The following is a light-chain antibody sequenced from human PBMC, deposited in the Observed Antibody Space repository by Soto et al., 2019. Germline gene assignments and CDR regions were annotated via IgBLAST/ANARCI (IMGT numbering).Light chain of an antibody. V-gene: IGLV1-40*01. CDR1: ISNMGAGYD. J-gene: IGLJ1*01. Sequence: QSVLTQPASVSVAPGQRVTISCTGSISNMGAGYDVHWYQQRPGTAPKLLIFGNINRPSGVPDRFSGSKSGTSASLAITGLQAEDEGDYYCQSYDSTLSASYVFGTGTKVTV. CDR3: QSYDSTLSASYV. CDR2: GNI.